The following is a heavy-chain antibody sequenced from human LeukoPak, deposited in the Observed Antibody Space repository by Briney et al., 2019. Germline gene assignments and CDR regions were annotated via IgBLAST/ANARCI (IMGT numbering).Heavy chain of an antibody. Sequence: SETLSLTCAVYGGSFSGYYWSWIRQPPGKGLEWIGEINHSGSTNYNPSLKSRVTMSVDTSKNQFSLKLSSVTAADTAVYYCARVKTDYDSSGYYPSYYFDYWGQGTLVTVSS. D-gene: IGHD3-22*01. CDR3: ARVKTDYDSSGYYPSYYFDY. CDR1: GGSFSGYY. CDR2: INHSGST. V-gene: IGHV4-34*01. J-gene: IGHJ4*02.